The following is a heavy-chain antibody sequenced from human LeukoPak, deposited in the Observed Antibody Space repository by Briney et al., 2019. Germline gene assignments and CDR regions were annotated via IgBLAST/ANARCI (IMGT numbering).Heavy chain of an antibody. CDR3: ATSRYDFWSGYYSYFDY. CDR1: GGSFSGYY. Sequence: PSETLCLTCAVYGGSFSGYYWSWIRQPPGKVLERIGEINHSGSTNYNPSLKSRVTISVDTSKNQFSLKLSTVTAADTAVYYCATSRYDFWSGYYSYFDYWGQGTLVTVSS. V-gene: IGHV4-34*01. CDR2: INHSGST. D-gene: IGHD3-3*01. J-gene: IGHJ4*02.